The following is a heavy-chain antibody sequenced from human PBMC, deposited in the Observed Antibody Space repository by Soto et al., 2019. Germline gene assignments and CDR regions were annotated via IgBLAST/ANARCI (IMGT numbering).Heavy chain of an antibody. Sequence: QVQLQESGPGLVKPSETLSLTCTVSGGSISSYYWSWIRQPPGKGLEWIGYIYYSGSTNYNPSLNGRVTIAEDTSTNQFSLKLSSVTAADTAVYYCARRVTCSSTSCYGNNWFDPWGQGTLVTVSS. CDR3: ARRVTCSSTSCYGNNWFDP. CDR2: IYYSGST. J-gene: IGHJ5*02. V-gene: IGHV4-59*08. D-gene: IGHD2-2*01. CDR1: GGSISSYY.